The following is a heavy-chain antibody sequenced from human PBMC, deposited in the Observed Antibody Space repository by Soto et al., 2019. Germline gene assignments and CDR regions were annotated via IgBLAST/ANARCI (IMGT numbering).Heavy chain of an antibody. CDR1: GFTFSSYA. D-gene: IGHD1-1*01. Sequence: EVQLLESGGGSVQPGGSLRLSCAASGFTFSSYAMHWVRRPPGKGLEWVSSISGSGGTAYYADSVKGRFSISRDSLVNTLYLQINSLRAQDTAVYYCAKGRGKNWNFEYWGQGTLVTVSP. CDR2: ISGSGGTA. CDR3: AKGRGKNWNFEY. V-gene: IGHV3-23*01. J-gene: IGHJ4*01.